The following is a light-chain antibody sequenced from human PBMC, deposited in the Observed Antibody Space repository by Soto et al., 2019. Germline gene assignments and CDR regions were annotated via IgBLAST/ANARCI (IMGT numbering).Light chain of an antibody. CDR2: GAS. CDR1: QGIRKD. CDR3: LQDYNYPQAS. V-gene: IGKV1-6*01. Sequence: AVQMTQSPSSLSASVGDRVTITCRASQGIRKDLGWYQQKPGKAPKVLIYGASNLHSGVPTRFSGIGSGTEFTLTISNLQPEDVATYYCLQDYNYPQASFGQWTKVEMK. J-gene: IGKJ2*01.